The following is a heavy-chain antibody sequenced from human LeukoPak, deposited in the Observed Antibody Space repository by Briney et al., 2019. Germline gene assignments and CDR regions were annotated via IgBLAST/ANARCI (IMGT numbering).Heavy chain of an antibody. CDR1: GFTFSSYW. J-gene: IGHJ3*02. Sequence: GVSLRLSCAASGFTFSSYWMHWVRQAPGKGLVWVSRINRDGSNIRYADSVKGRFAISRDNSKKTLYLQMNTLRAEDTAVYYCVKDHDYYASGPIWGQGTMVTVSS. V-gene: IGHV3-74*01. CDR2: INRDGSNI. D-gene: IGHD3-10*01. CDR3: VKDHDYYASGPI.